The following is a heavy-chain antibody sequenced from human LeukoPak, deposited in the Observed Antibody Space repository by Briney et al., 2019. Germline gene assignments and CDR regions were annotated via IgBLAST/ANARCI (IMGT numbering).Heavy chain of an antibody. CDR3: ARDSGTGITMIVVVTDAFDI. D-gene: IGHD3-22*01. CDR1: GFTFSSYA. V-gene: IGHV3-23*01. Sequence: GGSLRLSCAASGFTFSSYAMSWVRQAPGKGLEWVSAISGSGGSTSYAQKFRGRVTMTRDTSTSTVYMELSSLRSEDTAVYYCARDSGTGITMIVVVTDAFDIWGQGTMVTVSS. CDR2: ISGSGGST. J-gene: IGHJ3*02.